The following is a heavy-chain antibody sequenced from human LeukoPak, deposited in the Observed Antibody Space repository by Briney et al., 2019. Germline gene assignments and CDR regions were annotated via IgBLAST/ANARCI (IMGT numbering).Heavy chain of an antibody. CDR2: ISQDGSDR. J-gene: IGHJ6*02. D-gene: IGHD3-10*01. V-gene: IGHV3-30-3*01. CDR3: ARDGQGSYYYYYGMDV. CDR1: GLTFSSHA. Sequence: GGSLRLSCAASGLTFSSHAMHWVRQAPGKGLEWVAVISQDGSDRHYTDSVKGRFTVSRDNSRNTLYLQMNSLRAEDTAVYYCARDGQGSYYYYYGMDVWGQGTTVTVSS.